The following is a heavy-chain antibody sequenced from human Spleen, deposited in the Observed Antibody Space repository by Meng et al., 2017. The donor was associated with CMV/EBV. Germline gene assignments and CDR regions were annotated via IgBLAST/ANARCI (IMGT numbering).Heavy chain of an antibody. CDR1: GFTVSSKY. D-gene: IGHD4-23*01. CDR2: IYNGGYT. CDR3: AKAQLAMVVTGMDV. J-gene: IGHJ6*02. V-gene: IGHV3-66*02. Sequence: GESLKISCAASGFTVSSKYMSWVRQAPGKGLEWVSVIYNGGYTYYADSVKGRFTISRDNSKNTLNLRMNSLRAEDTAMYYCAKAQLAMVVTGMDVWGQGTTVTVSS.